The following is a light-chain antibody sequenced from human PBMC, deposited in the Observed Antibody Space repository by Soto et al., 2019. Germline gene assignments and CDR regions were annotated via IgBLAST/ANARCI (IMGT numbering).Light chain of an antibody. V-gene: IGLV2-8*01. Sequence: QSVLTQPPSASGSPGQSVTISCTGTSSDIGGYNFVSWYQQHPGKVPKIIIYEVSKRPSGVPGRFSGSKSGNTASLTVSGLQTEDEADYYCSSYAGSNGLLFGGGTKVTVL. J-gene: IGLJ3*02. CDR1: SSDIGGYNF. CDR3: SSYAGSNGLL. CDR2: EVS.